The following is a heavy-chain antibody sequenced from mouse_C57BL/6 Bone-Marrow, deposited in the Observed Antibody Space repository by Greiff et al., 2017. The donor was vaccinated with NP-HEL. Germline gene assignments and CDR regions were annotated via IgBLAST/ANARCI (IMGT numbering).Heavy chain of an antibody. CDR3: ARTLLPYFDY. Sequence: QVHVKQPGAELVKPGASVKMSCKASGYTFTSYWITWVKQRPRQGLEWIGDIYPGSGSTNYNEKFKSKATLTVDTSSSTAYMQLSSLTSEDSAVYYCARTLLPYFDYWGQGTTLTVSS. CDR1: GYTFTSYW. J-gene: IGHJ2*01. V-gene: IGHV1-55*01. CDR2: IYPGSGST.